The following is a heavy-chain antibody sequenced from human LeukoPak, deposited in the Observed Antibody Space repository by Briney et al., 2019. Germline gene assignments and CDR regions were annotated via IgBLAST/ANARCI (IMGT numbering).Heavy chain of an antibody. J-gene: IGHJ2*01. D-gene: IGHD6-13*01. Sequence: GGSLRLSCTASGFTFSGYEMTWVRQAPGKGLEWMSYISVNGGAMHYADSVRGRFTTSRDDAKNSLYLHMNSLRVEDTAIYYCARKTGRLGAVGRDRYFDLWGRGTLITVSS. V-gene: IGHV3-48*03. CDR1: GFTFSGYE. CDR2: ISVNGGAM. CDR3: ARKTGRLGAVGRDRYFDL.